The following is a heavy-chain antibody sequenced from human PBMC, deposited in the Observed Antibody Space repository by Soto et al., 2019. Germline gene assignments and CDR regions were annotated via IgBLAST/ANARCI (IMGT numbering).Heavy chain of an antibody. J-gene: IGHJ4*02. D-gene: IGHD3-9*01. CDR2: ISGSGGST. CDR3: AKVGGGKWDDILTGYSLRAYYFDY. V-gene: IGHV3-23*01. Sequence: GGSLRLSCAASGFTFSSYAMSWVRQAPGKGLEWVSAISGSGGSTYYADSVKGRFTISRDNSKNTLYLQMNSLRAEDTAVYYCAKVGGGKWDDILTGYSLRAYYFDYWGQGTLVTVSS. CDR1: GFTFSSYA.